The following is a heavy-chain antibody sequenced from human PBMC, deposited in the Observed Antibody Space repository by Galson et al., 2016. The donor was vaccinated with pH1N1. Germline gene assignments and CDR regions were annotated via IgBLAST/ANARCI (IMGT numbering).Heavy chain of an antibody. CDR3: ARAIGVAEAS. D-gene: IGHD6-13*01. V-gene: IGHV3-7*01. Sequence: SLRLSCAASGFTLSTYWMSWVRQAPGKGLEWVANIKQDGSVKYYLDSVKGRFTISRDNAKNSVYLQTNSLRVEDTALYYCARAIGVAEASWGQGTLVTVSS. CDR1: GFTLSTYW. CDR2: IKQDGSVK. J-gene: IGHJ4*02.